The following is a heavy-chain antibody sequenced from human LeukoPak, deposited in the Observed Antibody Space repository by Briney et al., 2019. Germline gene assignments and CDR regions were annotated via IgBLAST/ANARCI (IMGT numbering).Heavy chain of an antibody. D-gene: IGHD6-13*01. CDR3: ARDASSSWFSWFDP. CDR2: IYTSGST. V-gene: IGHV4-4*07. CDR1: GGSISSHH. Sequence: PSETLSLTCTVSGGSISSHHWSWLRQSAGKGLEWIGRIYTSGSTTYNPSLKSRVTMSVDTSKNQFSLKLSSVTAADTAVYYCARDASSSWFSWFDPWGQGTLVTVSS. J-gene: IGHJ5*02.